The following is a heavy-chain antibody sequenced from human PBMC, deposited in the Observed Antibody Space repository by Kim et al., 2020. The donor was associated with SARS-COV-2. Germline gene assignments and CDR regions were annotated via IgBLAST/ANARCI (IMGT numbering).Heavy chain of an antibody. D-gene: IGHD3-16*01. J-gene: IGHJ1*01. CDR3: AKALNPTSRWGIFQD. CDR1: GFTFSSYA. Sequence: GGSLRLSCAASGFTFSSYAMSWVRQAPGKGLEWVSVSGSGGSTYYADSVKGRFTISRDNSKNTLYLQMNSLRAEDTAVYYCAKALNPTSRWGIFQDWGQGSLVTVSS. V-gene: IGHV3-23*01. CDR2: SGSGGST.